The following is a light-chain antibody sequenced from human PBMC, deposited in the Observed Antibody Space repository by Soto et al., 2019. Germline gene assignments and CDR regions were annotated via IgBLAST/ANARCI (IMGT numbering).Light chain of an antibody. CDR2: GAS. CDR3: QQYGSSPPSWT. CDR1: QSVSSSY. J-gene: IGKJ1*01. Sequence: EIVLTQSPGTLSLSPGERATLSCRASQSVSSSYLAWYQQNPGQAPRLLIYGASSRATGIPDRFSGSGSGTDFTLTISRLEPEDFAVYYCQQYGSSPPSWTFGQGTKV. V-gene: IGKV3-20*01.